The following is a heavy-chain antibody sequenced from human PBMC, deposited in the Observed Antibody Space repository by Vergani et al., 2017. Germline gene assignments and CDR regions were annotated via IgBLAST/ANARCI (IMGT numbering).Heavy chain of an antibody. J-gene: IGHJ2*01. CDR3: ARAYYYDSSGYNRGYWYFDL. V-gene: IGHV4-39*07. CDR2: IYYSGST. D-gene: IGHD3-22*01. CDR1: GGSISSSSYY. Sequence: QLQLQESGPGLVKPSETLSLTCTVSGGSISSSSYYWGWIRQPPGTGLEWIGSIYYSGSTSYNPSLKSRVTISVDTSKNQFSLKLSSVTAADTAVYYCARAYYYDSSGYNRGYWYFDLWGRGTRVTVAS.